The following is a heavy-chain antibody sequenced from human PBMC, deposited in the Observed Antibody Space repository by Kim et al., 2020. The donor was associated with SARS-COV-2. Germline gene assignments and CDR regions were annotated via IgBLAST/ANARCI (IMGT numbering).Heavy chain of an antibody. CDR3: ARDRGHIMVRGVITAIDY. Sequence: GGSLRLSCAASGFTFSSYGMHWVRQAPGKGLEWVAVISYDGSNKYYADSVKGRFTISRDNSKNTLYLQMKSLRAEDTAVYYCARDRGHIMVRGVITAIDYWGQGTLVTVSS. CDR1: GFTFSSYG. J-gene: IGHJ4*02. D-gene: IGHD3-10*01. V-gene: IGHV3-33*05. CDR2: ISYDGSNK.